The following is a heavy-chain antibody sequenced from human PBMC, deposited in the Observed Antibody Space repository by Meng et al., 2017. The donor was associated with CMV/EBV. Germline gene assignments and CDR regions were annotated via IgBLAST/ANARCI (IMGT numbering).Heavy chain of an antibody. CDR3: ARNVDYGMDV. CDR1: GFTFSSYW. V-gene: IGHV3-74*01. D-gene: IGHD5-12*01. J-gene: IGHJ6*02. Sequence: GESLKISCAASGFTFSSYWMHWVRHAPGKGLVWVSRINSDGSSTSYADSVKGRFTISRDNAKNTLYLQMNSLRAEDTAVYYCARNVDYGMDVWGQGTTVTVSS. CDR2: INSDGSST.